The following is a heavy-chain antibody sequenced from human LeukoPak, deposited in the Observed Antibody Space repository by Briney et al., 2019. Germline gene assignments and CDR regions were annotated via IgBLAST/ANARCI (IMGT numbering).Heavy chain of an antibody. D-gene: IGHD3-10*01. V-gene: IGHV3-23*01. CDR2: IDGSGGST. J-gene: IGHJ4*02. Sequence: GGSLRLSCAASGFTFSSYTMNWVRQAPGKGLEWVSAIDGSGGSTNYADSVKGRFTISRDNAKNSLYLQMNSLRAEDTAVYYCARSGSGSYFDYWGQGTLVTVSS. CDR3: ARSGSGSYFDY. CDR1: GFTFSSYT.